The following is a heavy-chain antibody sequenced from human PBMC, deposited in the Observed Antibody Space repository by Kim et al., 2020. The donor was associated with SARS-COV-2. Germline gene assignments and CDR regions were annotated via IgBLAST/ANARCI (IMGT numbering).Heavy chain of an antibody. CDR3: ARLLYCSSTSCYNYYYYGMDV. CDR2: ISGDGGST. V-gene: IGHV3-43*02. Sequence: GGSLRLSCAASGFTFDDYAMHWVRQAPGKGLEWVSLISGDGGSTYYADSVKGRFTISRDNSKNSLYLQMNSLRTEDTALYYCARLLYCSSTSCYNYYYYGMDVWGQGTTVTVSS. D-gene: IGHD2-2*02. J-gene: IGHJ6*02. CDR1: GFTFDDYA.